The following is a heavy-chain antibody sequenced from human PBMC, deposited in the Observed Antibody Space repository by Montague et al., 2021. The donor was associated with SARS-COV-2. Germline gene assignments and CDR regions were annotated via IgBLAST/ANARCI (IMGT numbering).Heavy chain of an antibody. D-gene: IGHD4-23*01. V-gene: IGHV4-59*01. CDR3: VRDHPYGGPRGAYDI. Sequence: SETLSLTCTVSGGSITGYYWSWLRRSPGKGLEWIAYTYDGGAVNYNPSLVSRVTISTDTSKNQLSLKVNSVTAADTAVYCCVRDHPYGGPRGAYDIWGQGTVVTVSS. CDR1: GGSITGYY. J-gene: IGHJ3*02. CDR2: TYDGGAV.